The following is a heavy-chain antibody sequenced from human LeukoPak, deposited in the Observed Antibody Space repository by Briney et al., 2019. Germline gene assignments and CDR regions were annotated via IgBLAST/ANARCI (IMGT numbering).Heavy chain of an antibody. CDR2: INPNSGGT. Sequence: ASVKVSCKASGYTFTGYYMHWVRQAPGQGLEWMGWINPNSGGTNYAQKFQGRVTMTRDTSISTAYMELSRLRSDDTAVYYCARDGSWSYYITDYWGQGTLVTVSS. CDR1: GYTFTGYY. V-gene: IGHV1-2*02. CDR3: ARDGSWSYYITDY. D-gene: IGHD3-10*01. J-gene: IGHJ4*02.